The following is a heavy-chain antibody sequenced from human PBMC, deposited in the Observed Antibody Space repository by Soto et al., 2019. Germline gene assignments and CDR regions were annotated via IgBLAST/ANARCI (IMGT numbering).Heavy chain of an antibody. CDR2: IITYNGNT. D-gene: IGHD3-10*01. J-gene: IGHJ4*02. Sequence: ASVKVSCKASGYTFASYAISWMRQAPGQGLEKMGWIITYNGNTNYAQKFQGWVTMTRDTSINTAYMELGSLKSDDTAMYYCARSYGSGSYSPTGLFDYWGQGTLVTVSS. CDR3: ARSYGSGSYSPTGLFDY. V-gene: IGHV1-18*01. CDR1: GYTFASYA.